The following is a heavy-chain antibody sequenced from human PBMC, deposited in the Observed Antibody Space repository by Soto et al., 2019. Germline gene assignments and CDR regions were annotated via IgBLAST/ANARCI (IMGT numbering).Heavy chain of an antibody. CDR2: INHSGST. D-gene: IGHD4-17*01. Sequence: QVQLQQWGAGLLKPSETLSLTCAVYGGSFSGYYWSWIRQPPGKGLEWIGEINHSGSTNYNPSLKSRVNISVDTSKNQFSLELSSVTAADTAVYYCARGLGDYGGREFDYWGQGTLVTVSS. J-gene: IGHJ4*02. CDR3: ARGLGDYGGREFDY. CDR1: GGSFSGYY. V-gene: IGHV4-34*01.